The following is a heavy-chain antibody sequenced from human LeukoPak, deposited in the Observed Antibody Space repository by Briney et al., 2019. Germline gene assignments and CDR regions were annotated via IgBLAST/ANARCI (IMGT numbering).Heavy chain of an antibody. J-gene: IGHJ4*02. CDR3: ARGGREKYFDY. CDR1: GGSFSGYY. Sequence: PSETLSLTCAVYGGSFSGYYWSWIRHPPGKGLEWIGEINHSGSTNYNPSLKSRVTISVDTSKNQFSLKLSSVTAADTAVYYCARGGREKYFDYWGQGTLVTVSS. D-gene: IGHD3-10*01. V-gene: IGHV4-34*01. CDR2: INHSGST.